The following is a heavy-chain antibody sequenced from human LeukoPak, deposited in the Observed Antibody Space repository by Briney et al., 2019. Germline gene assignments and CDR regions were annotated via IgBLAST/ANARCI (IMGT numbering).Heavy chain of an antibody. V-gene: IGHV3-30*18. CDR3: AKEYDRVHDAFDI. D-gene: IGHD3-9*01. Sequence: PGRSLRLSCVVSGFTFSSNHWVRQAPGKGLEWVAVISYDGSKKYYADPVKGRFTISRDSSKNTLSLQMNSLRAEDTAVYYCAKEYDRVHDAFDIWGQGTMVTVSS. CDR1: GFTFSSN. CDR2: ISYDGSKK. J-gene: IGHJ3*02.